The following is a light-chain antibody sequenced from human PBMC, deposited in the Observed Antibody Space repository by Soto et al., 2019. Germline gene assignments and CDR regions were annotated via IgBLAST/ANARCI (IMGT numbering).Light chain of an antibody. CDR2: ENN. CDR3: GTWDSSLSAGGV. V-gene: IGLV1-51*02. Sequence: QSVLTQPPSVCAAPGQKVTISCSGSSSNIGNNYVSWYQQLPGTAPKLLIYENNKRPSGIPDRFSGSKSGTSATLGITGLQTRDEADYYCGTWDSSLSAGGVFGTGTKVTVL. CDR1: SSNIGNNY. J-gene: IGLJ1*01.